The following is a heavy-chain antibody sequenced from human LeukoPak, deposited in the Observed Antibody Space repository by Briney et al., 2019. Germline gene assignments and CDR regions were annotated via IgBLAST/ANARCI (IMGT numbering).Heavy chain of an antibody. V-gene: IGHV3-74*01. CDR2: INSDGSST. Sequence: GGSLRLSCAASGFTFSSYWMHWVRQAPGKGLVWVSRINSDGSSTNYADSVKGRFTISRDNAKNTLYLQMNSLRAEDTAVYYCASGGPRSSSTWTDGWGQGTLVTVSS. J-gene: IGHJ4*02. D-gene: IGHD6-13*01. CDR1: GFTFSSYW. CDR3: ASGGPRSSSTWTDG.